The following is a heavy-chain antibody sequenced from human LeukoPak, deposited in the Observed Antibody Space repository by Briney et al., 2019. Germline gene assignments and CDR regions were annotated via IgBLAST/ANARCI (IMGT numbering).Heavy chain of an antibody. D-gene: IGHD6-13*01. J-gene: IGHJ4*02. Sequence: KSSETLSLTRTVSGGSISSYYWSWIRQPPGKGLEWIGYIYYSGSTNYNPSLKSRVTISVDTSKNQFSLKLSSVTAADTAVYYCARGKSSSWYWEFDYWGQGTLVTVSS. V-gene: IGHV4-59*08. CDR2: IYYSGST. CDR3: ARGKSSSWYWEFDY. CDR1: GGSISSYY.